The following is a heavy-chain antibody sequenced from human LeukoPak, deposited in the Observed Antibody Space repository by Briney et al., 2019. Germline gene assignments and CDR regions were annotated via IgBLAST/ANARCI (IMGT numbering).Heavy chain of an antibody. V-gene: IGHV3-23*01. CDR3: ARKRVRGCGFDP. J-gene: IGHJ5*02. CDR2: ISGRGDRT. D-gene: IGHD2-21*01. CDR1: GFPFSSYA. Sequence: GGSLRLSCAASGFPFSSYAVSWVRRAPGKGLEWVSSISGRGDRTYYADSVKGRFTISRDDSRTTVYLQMNSLRAEDTAVYHCARKRVRGCGFDPWGQGTLVTVSS.